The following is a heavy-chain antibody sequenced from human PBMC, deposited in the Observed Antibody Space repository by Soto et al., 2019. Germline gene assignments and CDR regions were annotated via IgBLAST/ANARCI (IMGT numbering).Heavy chain of an antibody. D-gene: IGHD5-18*01. CDR3: APHTLDTGMPSGY. CDR2: SGGYKGNT. J-gene: IGHJ4*02. Sequence: QVQLVQSGAEVREPGASVKVSCKASGYTFTNYGVSWVRQAPGQGLEWMGWSGGYKGNTNYAQKLQGRVTLTTDTSTSTAYMELRSLRSDDTSVYYCAPHTLDTGMPSGYWGQGTLVTVSS. CDR1: GYTFTNYG. V-gene: IGHV1-18*01.